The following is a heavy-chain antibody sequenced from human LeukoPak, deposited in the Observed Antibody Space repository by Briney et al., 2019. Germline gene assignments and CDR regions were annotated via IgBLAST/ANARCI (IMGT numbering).Heavy chain of an antibody. Sequence: SQTLSLTCSVSGGAISSGSYSWNWIQQPAGKGLEWIGRIYTSGTTNYNPSLNSRVTISLDTSKNQFSLKLSSVTAADTAVYYCARLLAAAHTGNYWGQGTLVTVSS. V-gene: IGHV4-61*02. D-gene: IGHD6-13*01. CDR3: ARLLAAAHTGNY. CDR1: GGAISSGSYS. J-gene: IGHJ4*02. CDR2: IYTSGTT.